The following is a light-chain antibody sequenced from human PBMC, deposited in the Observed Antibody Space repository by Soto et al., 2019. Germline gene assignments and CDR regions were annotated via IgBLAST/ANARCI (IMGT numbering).Light chain of an antibody. V-gene: IGKV1-39*01. Sequence: DIQMTQSPSSLSASVGDRGTISCRASQSISTYLNWYRQKPGKAPELLIYAASSLQSGVPSRFSGSGSGTDFTLTISSLQPEDFSTYFCQQSYSSPYTFGQGTKLEIK. CDR1: QSISTY. CDR2: AAS. CDR3: QQSYSSPYT. J-gene: IGKJ2*01.